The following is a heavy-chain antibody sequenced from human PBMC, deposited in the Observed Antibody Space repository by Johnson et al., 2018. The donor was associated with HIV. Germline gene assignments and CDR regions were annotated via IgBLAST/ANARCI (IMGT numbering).Heavy chain of an antibody. J-gene: IGHJ3*02. Sequence: VQLVESGGGLVQRGGSLRLSCAASGFTVSSNYISWVRQAPGKGLEWVSVIYSGGSTYYADSVKGRFTISRDNSKNTLYLQMNSLRAEDTAVYYCASSESFGAFDIWGRGTMVTVSS. CDR3: ASSESFGAFDI. CDR2: IYSGGST. D-gene: IGHD1-26*01. V-gene: IGHV3-66*02. CDR1: GFTVSSNY.